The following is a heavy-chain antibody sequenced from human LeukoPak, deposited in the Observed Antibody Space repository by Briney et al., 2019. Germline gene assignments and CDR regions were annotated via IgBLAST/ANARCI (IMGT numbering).Heavy chain of an antibody. CDR3: ARGDGYCSSTSCYAGPLYGLDV. D-gene: IGHD2-2*03. CDR1: GFTFSNYE. J-gene: IGHJ6*02. CDR2: IGSSGTLM. Sequence: PGGSLRLSCAASGFTFSNYEMKWVRQAPGEGLEWVSYIGSSGTLMYYADSVKGRFTISRDNAKNSLYLQMNSLRAEDTAVYHCARGDGYCSSTSCYAGPLYGLDVWGQGTTVTVSS. V-gene: IGHV3-48*03.